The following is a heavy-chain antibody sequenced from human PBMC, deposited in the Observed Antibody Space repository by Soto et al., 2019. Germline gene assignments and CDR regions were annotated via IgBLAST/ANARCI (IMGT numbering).Heavy chain of an antibody. Sequence: EVQVLESGGGSVQPGGSLSFSGAASGFTFSNFALSWVRHARGQGLEWVSEISGSTGTTYYPDSVKGRFIISRDNSKNMVHLQMNSLRAEDTAVYYCAKDTSSSPYYMDVWGKGTTVTVSS. D-gene: IGHD2-2*01. V-gene: IGHV3-23*01. CDR1: GFTFSNFA. CDR3: AKDTSSSPYYMDV. J-gene: IGHJ6*03. CDR2: ISGSTGTT.